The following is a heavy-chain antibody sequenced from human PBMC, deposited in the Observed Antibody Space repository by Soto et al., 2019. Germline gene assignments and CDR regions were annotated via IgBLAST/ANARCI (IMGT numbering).Heavy chain of an antibody. D-gene: IGHD6-19*01. CDR3: ARGYSSGWFDY. J-gene: IGHJ4*02. CDR1: GGSISSYY. CDR2: IYYSGST. Sequence: QVQLQESGPGLVKPSETLSLTCTVSGGSISSYYWSWIRQPPGKGLEWFGYIYYSGSTNYNPSLKSRVTISVDTSKNQFSLKLSSVTAADTAVYYCARGYSSGWFDYWGQGTLVTVSS. V-gene: IGHV4-59*01.